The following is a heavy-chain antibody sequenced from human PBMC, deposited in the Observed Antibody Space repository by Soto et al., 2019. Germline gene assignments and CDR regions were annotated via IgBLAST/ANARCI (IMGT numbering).Heavy chain of an antibody. J-gene: IGHJ6*02. V-gene: IGHV4-4*07. CDR3: EAWSSYYTVDV. CDR2: VFDSGNT. Sequence: KASETLSLTCSVSGGSISSYSWSWIRQPAGKGLEWIGRVFDSGNTNYNPSLQSRVTMSLDTSKKQFSLKLTSVTAADTAVYYCEAWSSYYTVDVWGQGTTVTVSS. CDR1: GGSISSYS. D-gene: IGHD3-3*01.